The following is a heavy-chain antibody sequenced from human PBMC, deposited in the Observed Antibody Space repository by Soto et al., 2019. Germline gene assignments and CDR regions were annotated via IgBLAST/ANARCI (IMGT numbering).Heavy chain of an antibody. CDR1: GYTFTSYD. CDR2: MNPNSGNT. D-gene: IGHD2-2*01. V-gene: IGHV1-8*01. CDR3: YAYCSSTSCYRPWFDP. Sequence: SVKVSCKASGYTFTSYDINWVRQATGQGLEWMGWMNPNSGNTGYAQKFQGRVTMTRNTSISTAYMELSSLRSEDTAVYYCYAYCSSTSCYRPWFDPWGQGTLVTVSS. J-gene: IGHJ5*02.